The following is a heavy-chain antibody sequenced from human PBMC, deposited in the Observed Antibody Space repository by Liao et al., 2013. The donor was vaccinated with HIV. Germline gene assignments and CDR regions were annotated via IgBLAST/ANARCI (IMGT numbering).Heavy chain of an antibody. Sequence: QAQLQESGPGLVKPSATLSLTCTVSGGSISGFFWNWIRQPAGKGLEWIGRVSSSGGTSYNPSLKSRVVMSVDTSRNRFSLNLNSVTAADTAVYFCAEGVDFLHWGQGTLVTVSS. J-gene: IGHJ1*01. CDR2: VSSSGGT. CDR3: AEGVDFLH. D-gene: IGHD3-3*01. CDR1: GGSISGFF. V-gene: IGHV4-4*07.